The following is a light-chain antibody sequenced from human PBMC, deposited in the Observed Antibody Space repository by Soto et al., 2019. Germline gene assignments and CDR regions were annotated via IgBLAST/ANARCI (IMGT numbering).Light chain of an antibody. Sequence: EIVLTQSPGTLSLSPGKRATLSCRASQSVSSSYLAWYQQKPGQAPRLIIYDASDRATGIPSRFTGSGFGTDFTLTISSLEPEDFAVYYCQQRGGWPPTFGQGTKVDI. J-gene: IGKJ1*01. CDR3: QQRGGWPPT. V-gene: IGKV3-11*01. CDR1: QSVSSSY. CDR2: DAS.